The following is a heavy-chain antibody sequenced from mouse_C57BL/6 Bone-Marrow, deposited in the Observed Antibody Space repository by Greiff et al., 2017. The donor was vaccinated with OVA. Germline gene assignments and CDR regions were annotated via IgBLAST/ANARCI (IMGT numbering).Heavy chain of an antibody. Sequence: EVQRVESGAELVKPGASVKLSCTASGFNIKDYYMHWVKQRTEQGLEWIGRIDPEDGETKYAPKFQGKATITADTSSNTAYLQLSSLTSEDTAVYYCAFIYYGNYGGWYYFDYWGQGTTLTVSS. CDR2: IDPEDGET. D-gene: IGHD2-1*01. V-gene: IGHV14-2*01. CDR3: AFIYYGNYGGWYYFDY. CDR1: GFNIKDYY. J-gene: IGHJ2*01.